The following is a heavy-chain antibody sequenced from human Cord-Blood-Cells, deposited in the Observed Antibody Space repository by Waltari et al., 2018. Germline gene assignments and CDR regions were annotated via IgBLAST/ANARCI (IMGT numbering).Heavy chain of an antibody. Sequence: QLQLQESGPGLVKPSETLSLTCTVSGGPISSSSSYWGWIRQPPGKGLEWIGSIYYSGSTYYNPSLKSRVTISVDTSKNQFSLKLSSVTAADTAVYYCAREKQQLVDYWGQGTLVTVSS. J-gene: IGHJ4*02. D-gene: IGHD6-13*01. V-gene: IGHV4-39*07. CDR3: AREKQQLVDY. CDR1: GGPISSSSSY. CDR2: IYYSGST.